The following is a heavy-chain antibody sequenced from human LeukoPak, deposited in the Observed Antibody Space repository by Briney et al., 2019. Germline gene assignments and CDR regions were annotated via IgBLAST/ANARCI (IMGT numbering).Heavy chain of an antibody. CDR2: IRSSGSTI. D-gene: IGHD6-19*01. V-gene: IGHV3-11*01. CDR3: ARTLRAVAGDY. J-gene: IGHJ4*02. Sequence: GGPLRLSCAASGFIFSDYYMSWLRRAPGEGLEWVSYIRSSGSTIYYADSVKGRFTISRDNAKNSLYLQMNSLRAKDTAVYFCARTLRAVAGDYWGQGTLVTVSS. CDR1: GFIFSDYY.